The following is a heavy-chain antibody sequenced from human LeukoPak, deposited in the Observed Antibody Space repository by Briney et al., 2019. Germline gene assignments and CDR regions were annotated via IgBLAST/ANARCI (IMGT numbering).Heavy chain of an antibody. V-gene: IGHV4-59*01. CDR2: IYYSGST. J-gene: IGHJ4*02. D-gene: IGHD6-13*01. CDR1: GGSISSYY. Sequence: SETLSLTCTVSGGSISSYYWSWIRQPPGKGLEWIGYIYYSGSTNYNPSLKSRVTISVDTSKNQFSLKLSSVTAADTAVYYCARGRYSSSWYNYWGQGTLVTVSS. CDR3: ARGRYSSSWYNY.